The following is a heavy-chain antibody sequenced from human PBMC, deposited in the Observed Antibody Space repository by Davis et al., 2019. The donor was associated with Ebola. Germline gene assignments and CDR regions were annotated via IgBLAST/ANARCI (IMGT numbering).Heavy chain of an antibody. V-gene: IGHV3-74*01. Sequence: GESLKISCEASGFNFSDYWMHWVRQAPGKGLVWVSRINSDGSGTSYADSVKGRFTISRDNAKNTLYLQMNSLRADDTALYYCTRDYFYYGLDVWGQGTTVTVSS. CDR1: GFNFSDYW. CDR2: INSDGSGT. J-gene: IGHJ6*02. CDR3: TRDYFYYGLDV.